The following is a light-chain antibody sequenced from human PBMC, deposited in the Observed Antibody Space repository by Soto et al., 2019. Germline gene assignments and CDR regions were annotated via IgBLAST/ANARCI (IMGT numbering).Light chain of an antibody. J-gene: IGKJ3*01. CDR1: QSVSSN. CDR2: GAS. V-gene: IGKV3-15*01. Sequence: EIVMTQSPATLSVSPGERATLSCRASQSVSSNLAWYQQKPGQAPRLLIYGASTRATGIPARFSGSGSGTEFPLNLHSPPSEGFASYYRQQLNNWPFPSRPGNQVDIK. CDR3: QQLNNWPFP.